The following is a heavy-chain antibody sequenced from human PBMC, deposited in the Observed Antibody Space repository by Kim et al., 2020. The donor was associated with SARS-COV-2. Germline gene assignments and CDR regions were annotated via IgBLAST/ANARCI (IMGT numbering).Heavy chain of an antibody. D-gene: IGHD6-13*01. CDR2: LNGDGSST. J-gene: IGHJ4*02. Sequence: GGSLRLSCAASGFTFSSYWMHWVRQAPGKGLVWVSRLNGDGSSTWYADSVKGRFTISRDNAKNTLYLQMNSLRAEDTAVYYCARGELGSWYNYWGQGTLVTVSS. V-gene: IGHV3-74*01. CDR3: ARGELGSWYNY. CDR1: GFTFSSYW.